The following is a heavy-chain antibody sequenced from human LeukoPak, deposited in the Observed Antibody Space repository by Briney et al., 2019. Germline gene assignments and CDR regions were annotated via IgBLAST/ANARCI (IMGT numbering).Heavy chain of an antibody. J-gene: IGHJ4*02. CDR1: GYTFTSYY. CDR2: INPSGGST. Sequence: ASVKVSCKASGYTFTSYYMHWVRQAPGQGLEWMGIINPSGGSTSYAQKFQGRVTMTRDTSTITVYMELSSLRSEDTAVYYCATGRRTTGLDYWGQGTLVTVSS. CDR3: ATGRRTTGLDY. D-gene: IGHD2-8*02. V-gene: IGHV1-46*01.